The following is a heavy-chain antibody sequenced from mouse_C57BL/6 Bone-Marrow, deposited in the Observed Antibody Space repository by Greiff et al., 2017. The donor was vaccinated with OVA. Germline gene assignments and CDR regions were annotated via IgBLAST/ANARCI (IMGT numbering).Heavy chain of an antibody. V-gene: IGHV1-62-2*01. D-gene: IGHD1-1*01. J-gene: IGHJ2*01. CDR1: GYTFTEYT. Sequence: QVQLQQSGAELVKPGASVKLSCKASGYTFTEYTIHWVKQRSGQGLEWIGWFYPGSGSIKYNEKFKDKATLTADKSSSTVYMELSRLTSEDSAVYFCARHEGPGIYYYGSSYLQYWGQGTTLTVSS. CDR3: ARHEGPGIYYYGSSYLQY. CDR2: FYPGSGSI.